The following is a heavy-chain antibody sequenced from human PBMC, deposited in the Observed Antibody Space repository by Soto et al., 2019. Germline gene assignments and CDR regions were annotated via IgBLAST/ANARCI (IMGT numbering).Heavy chain of an antibody. V-gene: IGHV4-39*01. Sequence: QLQLQESGPGLVKPSETLSLTCTVSGASISSSTFYWGWIRQPPGKGLEWIGTVYYSGSAYYNPSLXGXPXIXIDTSKNQFSLKLSSVTAADTALYYCVRHAPYRSGWANRNDYWGQGTLVTVSS. CDR2: VYYSGSA. CDR1: GASISSSTFY. CDR3: VRHAPYRSGWANRNDY. J-gene: IGHJ4*02. D-gene: IGHD6-19*01.